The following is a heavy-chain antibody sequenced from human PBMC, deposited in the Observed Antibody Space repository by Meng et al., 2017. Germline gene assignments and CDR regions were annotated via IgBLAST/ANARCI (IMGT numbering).Heavy chain of an antibody. CDR1: GFTFSSYA. D-gene: IGHD3-10*01. J-gene: IGHJ4*02. Sequence: GESLKISCAASGFTFSSYAMSWVRQAPGKGLEWVSAISGSGGSTYYADSVKGRVTISRDNSKNTLYLQMNSLRAEDTAVYYYAKDPYYYGSGSPRYFDYWGQGTLVTVSS. CDR2: ISGSGGST. V-gene: IGHV3-23*01. CDR3: AKDPYYYGSGSPRYFDY.